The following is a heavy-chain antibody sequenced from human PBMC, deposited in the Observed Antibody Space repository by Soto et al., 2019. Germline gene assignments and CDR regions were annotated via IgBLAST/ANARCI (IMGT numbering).Heavy chain of an antibody. J-gene: IGHJ5*02. CDR2: IYYSGST. Sequence: SETLSLTCTVSGGFISSYYWSWIRQPPGKGLEWIGYIYYSGSTNYNPSLKSRVTISVDTSKNQFSLKLSSVTAADTAVYYCARTFANYDFWCGYPPNGNWFDPWGQGTLVTVSS. CDR1: GGFISSYY. CDR3: ARTFANYDFWCGYPPNGNWFDP. V-gene: IGHV4-59*01. D-gene: IGHD3-3*01.